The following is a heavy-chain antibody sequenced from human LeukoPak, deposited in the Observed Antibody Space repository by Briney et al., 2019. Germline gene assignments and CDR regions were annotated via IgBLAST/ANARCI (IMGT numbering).Heavy chain of an antibody. CDR1: GGSITSSNW. V-gene: IGHV4-4*02. J-gene: IGHJ4*02. CDR2: INHSGST. D-gene: IGHD3-10*01. CDR3: PRHSSMVRVLMLDS. Sequence: PSETLSLTCAVSGGSITSSNWWSWVRQPPGRGLEWIGEINHSGSTNYNPSLKSRVTISVDTSKNQFSLKLSSVTAADTAVYYGPRHSSMVRVLMLDSCSQGPLLTDSS.